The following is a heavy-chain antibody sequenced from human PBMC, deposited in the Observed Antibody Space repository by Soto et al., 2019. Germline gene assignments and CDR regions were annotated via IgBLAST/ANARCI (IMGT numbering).Heavy chain of an antibody. CDR3: AKDRGYCISTSCPGWFDP. V-gene: IGHV3-23*01. CDR1: GFTFSSYA. Sequence: PGGSLRLSCAASGFTFSSYAMSWVRQAPGKGLEWVSAISGSGGSTYYADSVKGRFTISRDNSKNTLYLQMNSLRAEDTAVYYCAKDRGYCISTSCPGWFDPWGQGTLVTVSS. D-gene: IGHD2-2*01. CDR2: ISGSGGST. J-gene: IGHJ5*02.